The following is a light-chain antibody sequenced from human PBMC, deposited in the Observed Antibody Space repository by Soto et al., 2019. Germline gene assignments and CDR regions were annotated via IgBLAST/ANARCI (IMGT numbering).Light chain of an antibody. CDR1: ASNIGRNT. V-gene: IGLV1-44*01. CDR3: SVWDDSLNGPV. Sequence: QSVLTQPPSASGTPGQRVTISCSGGASNIGRNTVNWYQDLPGTAPKLLISSDNKRPSGVPDRFSGSKSGTSASLAISGLQSEDGADYYCSVWDDSLNGPVFGGGTKVTVL. CDR2: SDN. J-gene: IGLJ3*02.